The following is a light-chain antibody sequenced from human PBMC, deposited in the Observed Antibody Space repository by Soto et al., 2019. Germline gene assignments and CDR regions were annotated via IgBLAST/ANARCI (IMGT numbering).Light chain of an antibody. CDR3: QQYNNWPPIT. CDR1: QSVSSN. CDR2: AAS. J-gene: IGKJ5*01. Sequence: ERVMTQAPATLSVSPGERATLSSRASQSVSSNLAWYQQKPGQAPRLLIYAASTRATGIPARFSGSGSGTEFTLTISSLQSEDFAGYYCQQYNNWPPITLGQGTRLEIK. V-gene: IGKV3-15*01.